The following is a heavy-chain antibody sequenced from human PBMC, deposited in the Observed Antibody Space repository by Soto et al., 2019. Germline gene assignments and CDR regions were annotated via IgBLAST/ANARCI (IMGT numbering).Heavy chain of an antibody. J-gene: IGHJ4*02. CDR1: GFSLTTSGVG. CDR2: IYWDDDK. V-gene: IGHV2-5*02. D-gene: IGHD3-3*01. CDR3: AHRVLRTVFGLVTTTAIYFDF. Sequence: QITLNESGPTQVKPRQTLTLTCTFSGFSLTTSGVGVGWIRQSPGKAPEWLALIYWDDDKHYSPSLKSRLTINKDTSKNQVVLTMADLDPADTATYYCAHRVLRTVFGLVTTTAIYFDFWCQGTPVAVSS.